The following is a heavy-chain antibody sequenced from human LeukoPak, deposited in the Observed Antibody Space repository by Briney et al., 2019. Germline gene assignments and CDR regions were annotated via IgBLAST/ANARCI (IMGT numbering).Heavy chain of an antibody. Sequence: GGSLRPSCAASGFTFSSYGMHWVRQAPGKGLEWVAVISYDGSNKYYADSVKGRFTISRDNSKNTLYLQMNSLRAKDTAVYYCAKVKVGAYCGGDCYRRSAFDIWGQGTMVTVSS. V-gene: IGHV3-30*18. D-gene: IGHD2-21*02. CDR2: ISYDGSNK. CDR3: AKVKVGAYCGGDCYRRSAFDI. J-gene: IGHJ3*02. CDR1: GFTFSSYG.